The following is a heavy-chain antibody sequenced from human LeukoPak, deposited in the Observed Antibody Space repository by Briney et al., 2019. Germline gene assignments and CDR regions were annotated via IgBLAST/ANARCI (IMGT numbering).Heavy chain of an antibody. D-gene: IGHD1-7*01. CDR1: GFTVSSNY. Sequence: TGGSLRLSCAASGFTVSSNYMSWVRQAPGKGLEWVSVIYSGGSTYYADSVKGRFTISRDNSKNTLYLQMNSLRAEDTAVYYCATQLELRIFDYWGQGTLVTVSS. J-gene: IGHJ4*02. CDR2: IYSGGST. V-gene: IGHV3-53*01. CDR3: ATQLELRIFDY.